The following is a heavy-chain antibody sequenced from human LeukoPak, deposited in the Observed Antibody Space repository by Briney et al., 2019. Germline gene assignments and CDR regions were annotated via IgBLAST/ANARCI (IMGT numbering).Heavy chain of an antibody. CDR2: INSDGTTI. CDR1: GFTFSTSW. D-gene: IGHD2/OR15-2a*01. J-gene: IGHJ4*02. V-gene: IGHV3-74*01. CDR3: ARAGYYRFDY. Sequence: PGGSLRLSCAASGFTFSTSWMHWVRQAPGEGLVWVSRINSDGTTIDYADSVKGRFTISRDNAKNTLYLQMNSLRDEDTAVYYCARAGYYRFDYWGQGTLVTVSS.